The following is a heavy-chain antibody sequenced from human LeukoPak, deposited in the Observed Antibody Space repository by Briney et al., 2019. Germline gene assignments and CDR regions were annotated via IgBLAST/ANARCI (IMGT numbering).Heavy chain of an antibody. CDR2: ISESGGST. CDR1: GFTFSSYA. J-gene: IGHJ4*02. Sequence: PGGSLRLSCAASGFTFSSYAMTWVRQAPGKGLEWVSGISESGGSTYYADSVKGRFTISRDKSKNTLYLQMNSLRAEDTAVYYCAKSGSGELGFDYWGQGTLVTVSS. V-gene: IGHV3-23*01. D-gene: IGHD6-6*01. CDR3: AKSGSGELGFDY.